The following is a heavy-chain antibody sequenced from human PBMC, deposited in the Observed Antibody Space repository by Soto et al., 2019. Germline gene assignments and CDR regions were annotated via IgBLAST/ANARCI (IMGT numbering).Heavy chain of an antibody. D-gene: IGHD3-10*01. V-gene: IGHV4-59*01. CDR3: ARESGSGTGYYFDS. Sequence: PSETLSLTGAVSGGSISSYYWSWLRQPPGKGLEWIWYICYSGRTNYNPSLKSRVTISVDTSKNQFSLKLRSVPAADTALYSCARESGSGTGYYFDSWGQGTLVTVSS. J-gene: IGHJ4*02. CDR2: ICYSGRT. CDR1: GGSISSYY.